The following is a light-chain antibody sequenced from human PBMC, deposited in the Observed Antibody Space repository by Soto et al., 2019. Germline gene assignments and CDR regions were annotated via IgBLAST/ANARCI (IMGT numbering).Light chain of an antibody. CDR3: QQYGSSLLA. CDR1: QSVSSSY. CDR2: GAS. V-gene: IGKV3-20*01. J-gene: IGKJ1*01. Sequence: EIVLTQSPGTLSLSPGERATLSCRASQSVSSSYLAWYQQKPGQAPRLLIYGASSRATRIPDRFSGSGSGTDFTLTISRLEPEDFVVYYCQQYGSSLLAFGQGTKVEIK.